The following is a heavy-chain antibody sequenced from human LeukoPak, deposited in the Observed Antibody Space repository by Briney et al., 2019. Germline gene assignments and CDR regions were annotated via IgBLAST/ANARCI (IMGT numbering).Heavy chain of an antibody. CDR2: ISSSGSTK. J-gene: IGHJ4*02. CDR1: GITFSSYS. V-gene: IGHV3-48*01. Sequence: GGSLRLSCGASGITFSSYSMNWVRQAPGKGLEWVSYISSSGSTKYYADSVKGRFTISRDNARNSLYLQMNSLRAEDTAVYYCAKGREIQLRWGQGTLVTVSP. CDR3: AKGREIQLR. D-gene: IGHD5-18*01.